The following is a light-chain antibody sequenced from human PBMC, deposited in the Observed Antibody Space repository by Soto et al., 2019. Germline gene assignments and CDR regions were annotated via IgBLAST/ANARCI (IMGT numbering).Light chain of an antibody. CDR3: QQHDSSPLT. J-gene: IGKJ4*01. Sequence: EIVLTQSPGTLSLSPGERATLYCRASQDVGRFLAWYQQKPGQAPRLLIYGASGRATGTPDRFSGSGSGTDFTLTISRLEPEDFAVYHCQQHDSSPLTFGGGTKVEIK. V-gene: IGKV3-20*01. CDR2: GAS. CDR1: QDVGRF.